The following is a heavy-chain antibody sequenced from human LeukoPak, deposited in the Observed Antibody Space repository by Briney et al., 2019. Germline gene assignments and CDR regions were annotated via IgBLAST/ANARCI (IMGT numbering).Heavy chain of an antibody. Sequence: ASVTVSCKASGYTFTGYYMHWVRQAPGQGLEWMGWINPNSGGTNYAQKFQGRVTMTRDTSISTAYMELSRLRSDDTAVYYCAREESIVVVPAATGNWFDPWGQGTLVTVSS. CDR3: AREESIVVVPAATGNWFDP. CDR1: GYTFTGYY. D-gene: IGHD2-2*01. J-gene: IGHJ5*02. V-gene: IGHV1-2*02. CDR2: INPNSGGT.